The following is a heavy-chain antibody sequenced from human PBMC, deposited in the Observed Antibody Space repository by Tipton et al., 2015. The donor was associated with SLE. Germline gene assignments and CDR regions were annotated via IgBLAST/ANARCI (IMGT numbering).Heavy chain of an antibody. V-gene: IGHV3-23*01. D-gene: IGHD2/OR15-2a*01. CDR2: ISGGSDIT. Sequence: SLRLSCAASGFTFSSYSMTWVRQAPGKALEWVSIISGGSDITNYADSVKGRFTISRDNSKNTLYLQMSSLSAEDTAIYYCARQYLPGSGPSFDSWGQGTLVTVSS. J-gene: IGHJ4*02. CDR3: ARQYLPGSGPSFDS. CDR1: GFTFSSYS.